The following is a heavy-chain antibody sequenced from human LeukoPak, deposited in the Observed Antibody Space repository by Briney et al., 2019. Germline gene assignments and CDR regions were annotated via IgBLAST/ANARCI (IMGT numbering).Heavy chain of an antibody. D-gene: IGHD5-24*01. J-gene: IGHJ4*02. CDR2: IYYSGST. Sequence: SETLSLTCTVSGGSISSSSYYWGWIRQPPGKGLEWIGSIYYSGSTYCNPSLKSRVTISVDTSKNQFSLKLSSVTAADTAVYYCARQLDGYNAFDYWGQGTLVTVSS. CDR1: GGSISSSSYY. V-gene: IGHV4-39*01. CDR3: ARQLDGYNAFDY.